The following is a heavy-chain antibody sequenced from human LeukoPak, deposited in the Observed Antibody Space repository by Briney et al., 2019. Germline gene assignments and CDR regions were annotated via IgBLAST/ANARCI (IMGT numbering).Heavy chain of an antibody. J-gene: IGHJ4*02. D-gene: IGHD4-17*01. Sequence: GGSLRLSCAASGFTFSSYWMHWVRQAPGKGLVWVSRINSDGSSTSYADSVKGRFTISRDNAKNTLYLQMNSLRAEDTAVYYCVRDKVSSGDPHPPGMVDYWGQGTLVTVSS. CDR1: GFTFSSYW. CDR2: INSDGSST. CDR3: VRDKVSSGDPHPPGMVDY. V-gene: IGHV3-74*01.